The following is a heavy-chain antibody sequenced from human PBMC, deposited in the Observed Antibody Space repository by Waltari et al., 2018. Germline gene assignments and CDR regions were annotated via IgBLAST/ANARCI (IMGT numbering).Heavy chain of an antibody. J-gene: IGHJ4*02. D-gene: IGHD1-26*01. CDR3: AKAPASSSSGRNYFDL. CDR1: RFIVSSYA. V-gene: IGHV3-23*01. CDR2: ITVTGDIT. Sequence: EVQLLEFGGGLVQPGGSLRLSCAASRFIVSSYAMSWVRHAPGKGLEWVSSITVTGDITYYADSVKGRFTISRDNSKNTLDLQVSSLRAEDTAVYYCAKAPASSSSGRNYFDLWGQGTLVTVSS.